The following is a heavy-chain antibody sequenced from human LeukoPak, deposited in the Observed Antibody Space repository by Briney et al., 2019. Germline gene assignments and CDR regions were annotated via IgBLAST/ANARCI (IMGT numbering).Heavy chain of an antibody. CDR2: IQHDGSNK. V-gene: IGHV3-30*02. Sequence: GGSLRLSCVVSGFTFTSHGMHWIRQAPGKGLEWVAFIQHDGSNKYYADSVKGRFTISRDNSKNTLYLQMNSLRAEDTAVYYCVKDSKRWKTYYYESGSHYFDYWGQGTLVTVSS. D-gene: IGHD3-10*01. J-gene: IGHJ4*02. CDR1: GFTFTSHG. CDR3: VKDSKRWKTYYYESGSHYFDY.